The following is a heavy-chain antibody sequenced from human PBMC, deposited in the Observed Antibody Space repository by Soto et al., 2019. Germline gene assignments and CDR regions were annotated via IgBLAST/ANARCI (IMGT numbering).Heavy chain of an antibody. Sequence: SGPTLVNPTQTLTLTCTFSGFSLSTSGVGVGWIRQPPGKALEWLALIYWNDDKRYSSSLESRLTITKDTSKNQVVLTMTNMDPVDTATYYCAHGTEQLARAVALTFFDYWGQGTLVTVPS. CDR1: GFSLSTSGVG. D-gene: IGHD6-13*01. CDR3: AHGTEQLARAVALTFFDY. CDR2: IYWNDDK. V-gene: IGHV2-5*01. J-gene: IGHJ4*02.